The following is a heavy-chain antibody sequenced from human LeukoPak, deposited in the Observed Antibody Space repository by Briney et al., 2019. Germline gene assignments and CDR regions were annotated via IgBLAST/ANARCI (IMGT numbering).Heavy chain of an antibody. CDR2: VSYDGSGE. CDR3: ARDGVGTAFDL. V-gene: IGHV3-30*01. J-gene: IGHJ3*01. Sequence: GGSLRLSCAASGFIFRSYPMHWVRQAPGKGLEWVAVVSYDGSGENYANSVNGRFTISRDNSKNTLYLQMNSLRAEDTAVFYCARDGVGTAFDLWGQGTMVTVSS. CDR1: GFIFRSYP. D-gene: IGHD1-26*01.